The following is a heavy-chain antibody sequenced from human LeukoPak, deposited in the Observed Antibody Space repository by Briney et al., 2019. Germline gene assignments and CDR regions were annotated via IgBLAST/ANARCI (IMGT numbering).Heavy chain of an antibody. V-gene: IGHV4-59*12. CDR1: GGSISSYY. CDR3: AREGQYSSSWVDY. CDR2: IYYSGST. J-gene: IGHJ4*02. Sequence: SETLSLTCTVSGGSISSYYWSWIRQPPGKGLEWIGYIYYSGSTNYNPSLKSRVTISVDTSKNQFSLKLSSVTAADTAVYYCAREGQYSSSWVDYWGQGTLVTVSS. D-gene: IGHD6-13*01.